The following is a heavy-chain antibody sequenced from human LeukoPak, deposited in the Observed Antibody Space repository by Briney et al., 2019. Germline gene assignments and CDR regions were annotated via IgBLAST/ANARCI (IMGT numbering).Heavy chain of an antibody. J-gene: IGHJ4*02. Sequence: ASVKVSCKASGYTFTSYGISWVRQAPGQGLEWMGWISAYNGNTNYAQKLQGRVTMTTDTSTGTAYMELRSLRSDDTAVYYCARAIPKSITIFGVVTMGGDYWGQGTLVTVSS. CDR1: GYTFTSYG. D-gene: IGHD3-3*01. CDR2: ISAYNGNT. V-gene: IGHV1-18*01. CDR3: ARAIPKSITIFGVVTMGGDY.